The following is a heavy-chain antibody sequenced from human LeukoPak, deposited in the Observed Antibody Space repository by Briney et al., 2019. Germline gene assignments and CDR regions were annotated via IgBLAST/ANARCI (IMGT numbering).Heavy chain of an antibody. Sequence: ASVKVSCKASGYTFTGYYMHWVRQAPGQGLEWMGWINPNSGGTNYAQKFQGRVTVTRDTSISTAYMELSRLRSDDTAVYYCARGGFLEWLSYYFDYWGQGTLVTVSS. V-gene: IGHV1-2*02. CDR2: INPNSGGT. J-gene: IGHJ4*02. CDR3: ARGGFLEWLSYYFDY. D-gene: IGHD3-3*01. CDR1: GYTFTGYY.